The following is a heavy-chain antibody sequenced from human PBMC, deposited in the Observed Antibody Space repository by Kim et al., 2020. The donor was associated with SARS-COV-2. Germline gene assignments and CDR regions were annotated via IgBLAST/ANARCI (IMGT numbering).Heavy chain of an antibody. CDR3: ARDGDLYSSGKDAFDI. J-gene: IGHJ3*02. CDR2: IKQDGNQK. V-gene: IGHV3-7*01. Sequence: GGSLRLSCAASGFTFSSYWMTWVRQATGKGLEWVANIKQDGNQKYYVDSVKGRFTISRDNAKNSLYLKMNSLRAEDTAVYYCARDGDLYSSGKDAFDIWGQGTMVTVSS. D-gene: IGHD6-19*01. CDR1: GFTFSSYW.